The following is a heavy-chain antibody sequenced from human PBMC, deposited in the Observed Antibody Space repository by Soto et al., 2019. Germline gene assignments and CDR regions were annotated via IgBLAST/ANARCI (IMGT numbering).Heavy chain of an antibody. V-gene: IGHV3-30-3*01. D-gene: IGHD1-20*01. CDR2: ISYDASNK. Sequence: GGSLRLSCAASGFTFSSYAMHWVRQAPGKGLEWVAVISYDASNKYYADSVKGRFTISRDNSKNTLYLQMNSLRAEDTAVYYCARDPLTGEFDYWGQGTLVTVSS. CDR1: GFTFSSYA. J-gene: IGHJ4*02. CDR3: ARDPLTGEFDY.